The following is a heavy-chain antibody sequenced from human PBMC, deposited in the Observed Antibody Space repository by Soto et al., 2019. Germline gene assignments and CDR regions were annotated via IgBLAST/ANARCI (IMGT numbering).Heavy chain of an antibody. CDR1: GGTFSNYA. V-gene: IGHV3-23*01. J-gene: IGHJ4*02. D-gene: IGHD2-2*01. Sequence: GGSLRLSCAASGGTFSNYAMSWVRQAPGKGLEWVSTISGNGGSTYYADSVKGRFTISRDNSKNMLFLQINSLRDDDSAVYYCAKRPASIITFDYWGQGTPVTVSS. CDR3: AKRPASIITFDY. CDR2: ISGNGGST.